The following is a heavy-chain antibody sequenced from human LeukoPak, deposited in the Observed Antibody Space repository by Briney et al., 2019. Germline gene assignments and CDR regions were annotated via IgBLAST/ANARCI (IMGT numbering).Heavy chain of an antibody. CDR1: GFTFSDYC. V-gene: IGHV3-21*01. CDR2: ISSSSDYI. D-gene: IGHD5-12*01. J-gene: IGHJ4*02. Sequence: GGSLRLSCAASGFTFSDYCVNWVRQTPGKGLERVASISSSSDYIFYGDSVKGRFTISRDNPKNSLYLQMSSLRTEDTAMYYCARQRSNQRSGYAGYWGQGTLVSVSS. CDR3: ARQRSNQRSGYAGY.